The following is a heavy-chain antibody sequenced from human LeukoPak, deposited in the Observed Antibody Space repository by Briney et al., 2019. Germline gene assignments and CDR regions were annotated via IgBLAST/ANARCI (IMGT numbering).Heavy chain of an antibody. J-gene: IGHJ6*03. CDR2: IIPILGTA. CDR3: AGSVGSGYYGYYYYYYMDV. Sequence: SVKVSCKASGGTFSSYAISWVRQAPGQGLEWMGGIIPILGTANYAQKFQGRVTITADESTSTAYMELSSLRSEDTAVYYCAGSVGSGYYGYYYYYYMDVWGKGTTVTVSS. CDR1: GGTFSSYA. V-gene: IGHV1-69*13. D-gene: IGHD3-3*01.